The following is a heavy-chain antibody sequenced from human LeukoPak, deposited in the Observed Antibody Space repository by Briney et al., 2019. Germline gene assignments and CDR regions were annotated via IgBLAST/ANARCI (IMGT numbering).Heavy chain of an antibody. CDR2: ISYDGSNK. Sequence: PGGSLRLSCAVSGFTFSSYAMHWVRQAPGKGLEWVAVISYDGSNKYYADSVKGRFTISRDNSKNTLYLQMNSLRAEDTAVYYCAREGKVITNFDYWGQGTLVTVSS. CDR3: AREGKVITNFDY. CDR1: GFTFSSYA. J-gene: IGHJ4*02. V-gene: IGHV3-30*04. D-gene: IGHD3-16*02.